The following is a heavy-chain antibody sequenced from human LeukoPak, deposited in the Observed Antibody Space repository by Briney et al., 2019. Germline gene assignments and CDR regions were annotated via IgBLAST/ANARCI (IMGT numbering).Heavy chain of an antibody. Sequence: GGSLRLSCAASGFTFSSYEMNWVRQAPGKGLEWVSYISSSGSTIYYADSVKGRFTISRDNAKNTLYLQMNSLRAEDSAVYYCASAYYHYYFDYWGQGTLVTVSS. CDR1: GFTFSSYE. D-gene: IGHD3-16*01. CDR3: ASAYYHYYFDY. J-gene: IGHJ4*02. CDR2: ISSSGSTI. V-gene: IGHV3-48*03.